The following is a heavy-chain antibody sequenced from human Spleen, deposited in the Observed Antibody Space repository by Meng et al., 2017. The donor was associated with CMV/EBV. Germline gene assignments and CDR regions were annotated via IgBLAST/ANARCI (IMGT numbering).Heavy chain of an antibody. Sequence: GESLKISCAASGFTLNNFNMNWVRQAPGKGLEWVSSMIGGSTYTHYADSVKGRFTISRDNANNSLFLQMNSLRVEDTAVYFCVRDSDYSASPDYWGQGTLVTVSS. V-gene: IGHV3-21*01. CDR2: MIGGSTYT. D-gene: IGHD4/OR15-4a*01. CDR1: GFTLNNFN. J-gene: IGHJ4*02. CDR3: VRDSDYSASPDY.